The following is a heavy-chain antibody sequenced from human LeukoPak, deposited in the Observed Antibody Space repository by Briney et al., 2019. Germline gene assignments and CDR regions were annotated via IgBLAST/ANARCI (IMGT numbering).Heavy chain of an antibody. V-gene: IGHV3-23*01. J-gene: IGHJ4*02. CDR3: AKERRITMAGTVDYFDY. D-gene: IGHD6-19*01. CDR1: GFTFNSYA. CDR2: ISGSGGNT. Sequence: PGGSLRLSCAASGFTFNSYAMSWVRQAPGKGLEWVSSISGSGGNTYYADSVKGRFTISRDNSKNTLYLQMNSLRAADTAVYYCAKERRITMAGTVDYFDYWGQGTLVTVSP.